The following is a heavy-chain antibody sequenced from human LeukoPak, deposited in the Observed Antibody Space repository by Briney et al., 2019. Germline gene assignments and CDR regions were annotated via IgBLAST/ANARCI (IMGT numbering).Heavy chain of an antibody. CDR1: GYTFTSYG. V-gene: IGHV1-18*01. Sequence: GASVKVSCKASGYTFTSYGISWVRQAPGQGLEWMGWISAYNGNTNYAQKLQGRVTMTTDTSTSTAYMELRSLRSDDTAVYYCARDKTPLEFWVRWFDPWGQGTLVTVSS. CDR2: ISAYNGNT. D-gene: IGHD3-10*01. J-gene: IGHJ5*02. CDR3: ARDKTPLEFWVRWFDP.